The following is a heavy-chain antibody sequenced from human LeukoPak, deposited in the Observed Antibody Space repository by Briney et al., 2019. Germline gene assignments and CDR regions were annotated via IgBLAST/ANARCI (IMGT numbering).Heavy chain of an antibody. Sequence: ASVKVSCKASGYTFTNYGINWVRQAPGQGLEWMGIINPSGGSTSYAQKFQGRVTMTRDMSTSTVYMELSSLRSEDTAVYYCVYGMYSSPRYFDYWGQGPLVTVSS. CDR3: VYGMYSSPRYFDY. J-gene: IGHJ4*02. D-gene: IGHD6-19*01. CDR1: GYTFTNYG. CDR2: INPSGGST. V-gene: IGHV1-46*01.